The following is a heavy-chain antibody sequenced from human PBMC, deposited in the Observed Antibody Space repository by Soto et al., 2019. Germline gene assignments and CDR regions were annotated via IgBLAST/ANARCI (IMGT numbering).Heavy chain of an antibody. V-gene: IGHV1-69*13. D-gene: IGHD3-3*01. CDR3: ARDRSDREMGYAFDI. CDR1: GYTFTSYA. CDR2: IIPIFGKA. Sequence: ASVKVSCKASGYTFTSYAMHWVRQAPGQRLEWMGGIIPIFGKAKYAQKFQGRVTITADESTSTAYMELSSLRSEDTAVYYCARDRSDREMGYAFDIWGQGTMVTVSS. J-gene: IGHJ3*02.